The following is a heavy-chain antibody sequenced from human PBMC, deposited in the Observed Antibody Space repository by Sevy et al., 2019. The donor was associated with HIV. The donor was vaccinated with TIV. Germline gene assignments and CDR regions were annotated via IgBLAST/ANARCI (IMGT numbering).Heavy chain of an antibody. CDR1: GFTFSSHW. V-gene: IGHV3-7*01. J-gene: IGHJ6*02. CDR3: ARDTGGIGMDV. CDR2: INQDGSAK. Sequence: GESLKISCAASGFTFSSHWMSWVRQAPGKGLEGVANINQDGSAKYYVDSVKGRFTISRDNAKNSLSLQMNSLRAEDTAVYYCARDTGGIGMDVWGQGTTVTVSS. D-gene: IGHD6-13*01.